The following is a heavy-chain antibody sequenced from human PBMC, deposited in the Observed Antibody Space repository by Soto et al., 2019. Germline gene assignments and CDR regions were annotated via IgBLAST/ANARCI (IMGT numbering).Heavy chain of an antibody. V-gene: IGHV1-18*01. Sequence: QVHLVQSGAEVKKPGASVKVSCKASGYTFTSYGITWVRQAPGQGLEWMGWISAHNGNTDYAQKLQGRVIVTRDTPTRTAYMELRILISDDTAVYYCARGRYGDYWGQGALVTVSS. CDR1: GYTFTSYG. CDR3: ARGRYGDY. J-gene: IGHJ4*02. CDR2: ISAHNGNT. D-gene: IGHD1-1*01.